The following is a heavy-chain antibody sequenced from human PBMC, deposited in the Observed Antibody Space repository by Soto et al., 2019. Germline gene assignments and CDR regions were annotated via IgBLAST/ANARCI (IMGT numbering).Heavy chain of an antibody. J-gene: IGHJ4*02. D-gene: IGHD2-15*01. CDR3: AQRRGAGGHFDY. CDR2: VSIGGST. V-gene: IGHV3-23*01. Sequence: GGSLRLSCSASGFTFSSYAMGWVRQGPGKGLEWVAVVSIGGSTHYADSVRGRFTISRDNSKNTLSLQMNSLAAEDTAVYFCAQRRGAGGHFDYWGQGALVTVSS. CDR1: GFTFSSYA.